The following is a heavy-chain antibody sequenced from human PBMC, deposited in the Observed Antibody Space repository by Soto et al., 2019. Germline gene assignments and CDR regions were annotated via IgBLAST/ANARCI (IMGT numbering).Heavy chain of an antibody. Sequence: SETLSLTCAVYGGSFSGHYWSWIRQPPGKGLEWIGEINHRGNTNYNPSLKSRVTISVDTSKNQFSLKLSSVTAADTAVYYCAVHYQYCSATSCEDSYFYYGMDVWGQGTTVTVSS. CDR1: GGSFSGHY. CDR2: INHRGNT. V-gene: IGHV4-34*01. CDR3: AVHYQYCSATSCEDSYFYYGMDV. J-gene: IGHJ6*02. D-gene: IGHD2-2*01.